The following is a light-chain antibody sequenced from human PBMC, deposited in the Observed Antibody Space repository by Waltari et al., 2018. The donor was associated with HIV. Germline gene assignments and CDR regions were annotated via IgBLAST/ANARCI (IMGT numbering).Light chain of an antibody. J-gene: IGLJ7*01. V-gene: IGLV3-25*03. CDR1: ALPKQY. CDR2: KDS. Sequence: ARITCSGDALPKQYAYWYQQKPGQAPVLVIYKDSERPSGIPERFSGSSSGTTVTLTISGVQAEDEADYYCQSADSSGTYAVFGGGTQLTVL. CDR3: QSADSSGTYAV.